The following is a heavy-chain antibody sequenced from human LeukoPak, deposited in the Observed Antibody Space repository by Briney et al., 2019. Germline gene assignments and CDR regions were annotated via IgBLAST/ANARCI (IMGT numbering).Heavy chain of an antibody. Sequence: GGSLRLSCAVSGFTFSNYYMSWVRQAPGRGLEWVSDISGSGDRTNQADSVKGRFTISRDNSQNTLYLQMNSLRAEDTAVYYCAKGGSGYYYNNGMDVWGQGTTVTVSS. J-gene: IGHJ6*02. CDR1: GFTFSNYY. CDR3: AKGGSGYYYNNGMDV. D-gene: IGHD3-3*01. CDR2: ISGSGDRT. V-gene: IGHV3-23*01.